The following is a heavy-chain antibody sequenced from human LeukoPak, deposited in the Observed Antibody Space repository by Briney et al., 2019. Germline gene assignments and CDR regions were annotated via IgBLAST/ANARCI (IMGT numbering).Heavy chain of an antibody. CDR2: IYHSGST. Sequence: SETPSLTCTVSGYSINNGYYWGWIRQPPGKGLEWIGSIYHSGSTYYKPSLKSRVTISVDTSKNQFSLKLSSVTAADTAVYYCARPGVGSGYYFDYWGQGTLVTVSS. D-gene: IGHD5-12*01. V-gene: IGHV4-38-2*02. J-gene: IGHJ4*02. CDR3: ARPGVGSGYYFDY. CDR1: GYSINNGYY.